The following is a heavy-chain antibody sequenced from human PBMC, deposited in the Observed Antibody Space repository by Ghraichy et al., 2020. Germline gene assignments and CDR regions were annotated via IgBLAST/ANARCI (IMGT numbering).Heavy chain of an antibody. D-gene: IGHD3-16*01. CDR1: GDSVSSNSAA. V-gene: IGHV6-1*01. J-gene: IGHJ4*02. Sequence: SETLSLTCAISGDSVSSNSAAWNWIRQSPSRGLEWLGRTYYRSKWSTDYAVSVKSRITINSDTSKNQFSLQLNSVTPKDTAVYYCTRDLGRRFDCWGQGTLVTVSS. CDR3: TRDLGRRFDC. CDR2: TYYRSKWST.